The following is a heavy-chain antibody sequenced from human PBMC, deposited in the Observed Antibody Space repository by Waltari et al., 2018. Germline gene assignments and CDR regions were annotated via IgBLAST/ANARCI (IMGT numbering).Heavy chain of an antibody. V-gene: IGHV3-48*03. D-gene: IGHD3-10*01. CDR3: TRERSVTGKGNLDY. CDR1: GSTFRTYV. J-gene: IGHJ4*02. Sequence: EVQLVESGGGLVQTGGSRRLSCAASGSTFRTYVMNWVRQDPGKGLEWVAYISSGGINIFYAESVKGRFTISRDNAKNSLYLQMNSLRVEDTAVYYCTRERSVTGKGNLDYWGQGTLVTVSS. CDR2: ISSGGINI.